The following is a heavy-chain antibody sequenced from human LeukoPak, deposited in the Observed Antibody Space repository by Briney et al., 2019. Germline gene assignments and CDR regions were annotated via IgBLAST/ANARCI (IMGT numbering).Heavy chain of an antibody. D-gene: IGHD3-22*01. Sequence: GGSLRLPCAASGFTFSSYSMNWVRQAPGKGLEWVSSISSSSSYIYYADSVKGRFTISRDNAKNSLYLQMNSLRAEDTAVYYCARDRRGPYDRSSFDIWGQGTMVTVSS. CDR3: ARDRRGPYDRSSFDI. CDR2: ISSSSSYI. CDR1: GFTFSSYS. V-gene: IGHV3-21*01. J-gene: IGHJ3*02.